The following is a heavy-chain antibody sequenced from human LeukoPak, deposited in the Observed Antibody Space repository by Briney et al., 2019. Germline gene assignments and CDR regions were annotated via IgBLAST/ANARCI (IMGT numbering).Heavy chain of an antibody. J-gene: IGHJ4*02. CDR2: INPNSGGT. Sequence: ASVKVSCKASGYTFTGYYMHWVRQAPGQGLEWMGWINPNSGGTNYAQKFQGRVTTTRDTSISTAYMELSRLRSDDTAVYYCARDLPSIVVVTATGYFDYWGQGTLVTVSS. CDR1: GYTFTGYY. CDR3: ARDLPSIVVVTATGYFDY. D-gene: IGHD2-21*02. V-gene: IGHV1-2*02.